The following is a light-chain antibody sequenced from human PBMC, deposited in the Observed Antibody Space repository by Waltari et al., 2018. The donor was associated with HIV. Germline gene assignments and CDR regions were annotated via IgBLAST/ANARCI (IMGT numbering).Light chain of an antibody. V-gene: IGLV1-44*01. J-gene: IGLJ1*01. CDR2: GDN. CDR1: NSTVGRDV. CDR3: AAWDARLNEYL. Sequence: QSVLTQPHSASGTPGQRVIISCSGSNSTVGRDVVNWYQQLPGTAPKLLIYGDNERPSGVPDRFSGSKSGASASLAISDLQSEDEAEYYCAAWDARLNEYLFGTGTKVTVL.